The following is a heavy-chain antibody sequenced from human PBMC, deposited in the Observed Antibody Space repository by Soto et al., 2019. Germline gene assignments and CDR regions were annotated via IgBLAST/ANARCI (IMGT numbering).Heavy chain of an antibody. V-gene: IGHV3-9*01. CDR2: VSWNSGTM. Sequence: DVQLLESGGGLVQPGRSLRLSCAASGFSFDEYAMHWVRQAPGKGLEWVSGVSWNSGTMGYGDSVRGRFAISRDNAKNSLYLQMNSLTTEDTALYYCAKGFCSSTRCLTYSYMDVWGKGTTVTVSS. D-gene: IGHD2-2*01. CDR3: AKGFCSSTRCLTYSYMDV. J-gene: IGHJ6*03. CDR1: GFSFDEYA.